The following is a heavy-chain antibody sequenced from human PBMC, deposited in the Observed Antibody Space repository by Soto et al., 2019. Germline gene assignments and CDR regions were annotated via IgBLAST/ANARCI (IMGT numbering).Heavy chain of an antibody. CDR3: AKGLYYYDSSGYRLFDY. Sequence: GGSLRLSCAASGFMFNNYAMSWVRRAPGKGLEWVSTVSVSGGTTYYADSLKGRFTISRDNSKKTVYLQMNRLRADDTAIYYCAKGLYYYDSSGYRLFDYWGQGTLVTVS. CDR2: VSVSGGTT. J-gene: IGHJ4*02. D-gene: IGHD3-22*01. V-gene: IGHV3-23*01. CDR1: GFMFNNYA.